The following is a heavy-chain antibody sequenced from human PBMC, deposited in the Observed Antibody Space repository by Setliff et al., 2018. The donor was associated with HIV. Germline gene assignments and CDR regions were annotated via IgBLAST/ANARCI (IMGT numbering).Heavy chain of an antibody. CDR2: INHSGST. Sequence: TLSLTCAVYGGSFSGSYWSWIRQPPGKGLEWIGEINHSGSTNYNPSLKSRVTITVDTSKNQFSLKLSSVTAADTAVYYCARDRYTWNYGKNYMDVWGKGTTVTVS. V-gene: IGHV4-34*01. J-gene: IGHJ6*03. D-gene: IGHD1-7*01. CDR3: ARDRYTWNYGKNYMDV. CDR1: GGSFSGSY.